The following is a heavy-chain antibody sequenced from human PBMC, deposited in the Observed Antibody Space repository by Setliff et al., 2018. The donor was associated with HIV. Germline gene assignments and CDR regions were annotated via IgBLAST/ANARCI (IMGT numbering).Heavy chain of an antibody. V-gene: IGHV4-4*09. Sequence: PSETLSLTCTVSGGSISTSYWNWIRQPPGKGLEWIAYIYISGTTNYNPSLKSRVTISLDTSRNQFSLKLGSVTAADTAMYYCARLGRAIDRGGYSLRFDYWGQGTLVTVSS. CDR1: GGSISTSY. CDR2: IYISGTT. CDR3: ARLGRAIDRGGYSLRFDY. J-gene: IGHJ4*02. D-gene: IGHD3-22*01.